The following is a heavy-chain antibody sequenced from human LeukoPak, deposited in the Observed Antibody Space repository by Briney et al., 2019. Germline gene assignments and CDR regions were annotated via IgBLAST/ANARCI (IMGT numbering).Heavy chain of an antibody. Sequence: SETLSLTCTVSGGSMSSYYWSWIRQPAGKGLEWIGRIYTSGSTNYNPSLKSRVTISVDTSKNQFSLKLSSVTAADTAVYYCARDGNRRDGYNWGLDYWGQGTLVTVSS. CDR2: IYTSGST. V-gene: IGHV4-4*07. CDR3: ARDGNRRDGYNWGLDY. CDR1: GGSMSSYY. D-gene: IGHD5-24*01. J-gene: IGHJ4*02.